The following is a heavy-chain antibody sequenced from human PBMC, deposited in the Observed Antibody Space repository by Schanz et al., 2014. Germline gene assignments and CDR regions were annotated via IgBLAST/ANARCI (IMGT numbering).Heavy chain of an antibody. CDR3: AKDDVWASGSYYDY. V-gene: IGHV3-23*04. CDR1: GFTFSSYG. CDR2: ISGSGGGT. J-gene: IGHJ4*02. D-gene: IGHD3-10*01. Sequence: VHLVESGGGVVQPGRSLRLSCAASGFTFSSYGMHWVRQAPGKGLEWVSSISGSGGGTYYADSVKGRFTVSRDNSKNTLYLQMNSLRAGDTAVYYCAKDDVWASGSYYDYWGQGTLVTVSS.